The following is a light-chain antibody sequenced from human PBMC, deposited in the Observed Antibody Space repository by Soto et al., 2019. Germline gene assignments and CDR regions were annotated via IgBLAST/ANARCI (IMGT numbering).Light chain of an antibody. J-gene: IGKJ5*01. V-gene: IGKV3-11*01. CDR3: QQRSNWQIT. CDR1: QSVSSY. Sequence: EIVLTQSPATLSLSPWERATLSCRASQSVSSYLAWYQQKPGQAPRLLIYDASNRVTGIPARFRGSGSGTDFTLTISSLEPDDFAVYYCQQRSNWQITFGQGTRLEIK. CDR2: DAS.